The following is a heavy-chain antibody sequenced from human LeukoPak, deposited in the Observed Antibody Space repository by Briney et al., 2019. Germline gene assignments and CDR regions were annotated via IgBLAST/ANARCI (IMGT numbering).Heavy chain of an antibody. CDR2: IYYSGST. J-gene: IGHJ6*02. V-gene: IGHV4-59*08. D-gene: IGHD6-19*01. Sequence: SETLSLTCTVPGGSISSYYWSWIRQPPGKGLEWIGYIYYSGSTNYNPSLKSRVTISVDTSKNQFSLKLSSVTAADTAVYYCARLGHCSGWPPHGMDVWGQGTTVTVSS. CDR1: GGSISSYY. CDR3: ARLGHCSGWPPHGMDV.